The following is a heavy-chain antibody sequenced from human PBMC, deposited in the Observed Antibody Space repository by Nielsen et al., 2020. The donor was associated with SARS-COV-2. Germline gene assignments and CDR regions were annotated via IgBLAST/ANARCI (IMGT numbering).Heavy chain of an antibody. J-gene: IGHJ5*02. CDR3: ARLGDVMQGRYWFDP. V-gene: IGHV5-10-1*01. CDR1: GYSFTSYW. Sequence: GGSLRLSCKGSGYSFTSYWISWVRQMPGKGLEWMGRIDPSDSYTNYSPSFQGHVTISADKSISTAYLQWSSLKASDTAMYYCARLGDVMQGRYWFDPWGQGTLVTVSS. D-gene: IGHD1-26*01. CDR2: IDPSDSYT.